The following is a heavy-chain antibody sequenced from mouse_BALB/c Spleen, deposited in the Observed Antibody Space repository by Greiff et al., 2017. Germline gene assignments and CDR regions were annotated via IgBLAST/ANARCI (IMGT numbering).Heavy chain of an antibody. CDR3: ARGSNDYDGDWFAY. V-gene: IGHV5-15*02. D-gene: IGHD2-4*01. CDR1: GFTFSDYG. CDR2: ISNLAYSI. Sequence: EVMLVESGGGLVQPGGSRKLSCAASGFTFSDYGMAWVRQAPGKGPEWVAFISNLAYSIYYADTVTGRFTISRENAKNTLYLEMSSLRSEDTAMYYCARGSNDYDGDWFAYWGQGTLVTVSA. J-gene: IGHJ3*01.